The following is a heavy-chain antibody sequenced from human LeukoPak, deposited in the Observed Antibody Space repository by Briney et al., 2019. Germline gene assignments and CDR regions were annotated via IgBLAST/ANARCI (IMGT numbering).Heavy chain of an antibody. CDR2: ISGSGGDT. CDR1: GFTFSSYS. Sequence: PGGSLRLSCAACGFTFSSYSWYWVRQAPGKGLEWVSTISGSGGDTYYADSVKGRFTMSRDNSKNTLYLQMNSLRAEDTAIYYCAIRHNGSLYYSAYWGQGTLVTVSS. D-gene: IGHD1-26*01. J-gene: IGHJ4*02. V-gene: IGHV3-23*01. CDR3: AIRHNGSLYYSAY.